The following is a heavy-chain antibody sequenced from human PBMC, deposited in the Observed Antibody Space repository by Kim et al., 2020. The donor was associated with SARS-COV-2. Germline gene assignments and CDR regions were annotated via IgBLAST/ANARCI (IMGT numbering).Heavy chain of an antibody. Sequence: SETLSLTCTVSGDSITDYYWSWIRQPPGKGLEWIGYVHDTGRTEYNPSLKSRVTMSVDVSKNQFSLKLASMTTADTAVYYCAGGTNSWAWYLHRWGQGTLFTVSS. J-gene: IGHJ1*01. D-gene: IGHD3-16*01. CDR1: GDSITDYY. CDR3: AGGTNSWAWYLHR. V-gene: IGHV4-59*12. CDR2: VHDTGRT.